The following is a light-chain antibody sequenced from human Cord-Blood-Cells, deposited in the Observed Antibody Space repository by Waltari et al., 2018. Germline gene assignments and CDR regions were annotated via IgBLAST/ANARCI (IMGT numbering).Light chain of an antibody. Sequence: SVLTQPPSASGTPGQRVTIPCSGRSPNLGSNTVTWYQQLPGTAPKLLIYRNNQRPSGVPDRFSGSKSGTSASLAISGLQAEDEADYYCAAWDDSLNGYVFGTGTKVTVL. V-gene: IGLV1-44*01. J-gene: IGLJ1*01. CDR3: AAWDDSLNGYV. CDR2: RNN. CDR1: SPNLGSNT.